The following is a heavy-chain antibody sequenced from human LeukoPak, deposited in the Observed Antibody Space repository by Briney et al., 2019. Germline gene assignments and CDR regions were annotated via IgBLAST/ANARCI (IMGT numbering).Heavy chain of an antibody. CDR3: ARDLFFEAAAGEGDY. V-gene: IGHV3-30-3*01. CDR2: ISYDGSNK. D-gene: IGHD6-13*01. Sequence: HPGGSLRLSCAASGFTFSSYAMHWVRQAPGKGLEWVAVISYDGSNKYYADSVKGRFTISRDNSKNTPYLQMNSLRAEDTAVYYCARDLFFEAAAGEGDYWGQGTLVTVSS. CDR1: GFTFSSYA. J-gene: IGHJ4*02.